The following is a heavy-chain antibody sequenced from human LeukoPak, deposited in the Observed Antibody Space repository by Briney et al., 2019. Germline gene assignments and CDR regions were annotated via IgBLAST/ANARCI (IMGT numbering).Heavy chain of an antibody. CDR3: ARDWGMVAGTAGDY. D-gene: IGHD6-19*01. CDR1: GYTFTGYY. V-gene: IGHV1-2*02. J-gene: IGHJ4*02. CDR2: INPNSGGT. Sequence: ASVKVSCKASGYTFTGYYMHWVRQAPGQGLEWMGWINPNSGGTNYAQKFQGRVTMTRDTSISTAYMELSRLRSDDTAVYYCARDWGMVAGTAGDYWGQGTLVTVSS.